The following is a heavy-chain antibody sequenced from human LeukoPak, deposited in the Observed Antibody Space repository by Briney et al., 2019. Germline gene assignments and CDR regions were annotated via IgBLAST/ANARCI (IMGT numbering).Heavy chain of an antibody. V-gene: IGHV1-46*01. CDR1: GYTFTSYY. J-gene: IGHJ6*02. Sequence: ASVKVSCKASGYTFTSYYMHWVRQAPGQGLEWMGIINPSGGSTSYAQKFQGRVTMTRDTSTSTVYMELSSLRSEDTAVYYCATRYGSGSYYPPYYYGMDVWGQGTTVTVFS. CDR3: ATRYGSGSYYPPYYYGMDV. CDR2: INPSGGST. D-gene: IGHD3-10*01.